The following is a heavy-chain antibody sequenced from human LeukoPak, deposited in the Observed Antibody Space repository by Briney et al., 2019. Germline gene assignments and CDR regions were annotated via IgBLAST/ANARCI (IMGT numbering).Heavy chain of an antibody. Sequence: GGSLRLSCSASGFTFSSYAMHWVRQAPGKGLEYVSAISPDGSNTYYADSVKGRFSISRDNSKNTLYLQMNSLRAEDTAVYYCARSVGSGWYPLGYFDYWGQGTLVTVSS. V-gene: IGHV3-64*04. CDR1: GFTFSSYA. CDR3: ARSVGSGWYPLGYFDY. J-gene: IGHJ4*02. CDR2: ISPDGSNT. D-gene: IGHD6-19*01.